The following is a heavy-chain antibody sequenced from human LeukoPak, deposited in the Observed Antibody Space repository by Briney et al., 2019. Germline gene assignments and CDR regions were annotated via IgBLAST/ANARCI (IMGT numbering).Heavy chain of an antibody. CDR3: ARDNQQLKIDY. Sequence: SETLSLTCTVSGGSISSGGYYWSWIRQPPGKGLEWIGYIYYSGSTYYNPSLKSRVTISVDTSKNQFSLKLSSVTAADTAVYYCARDNQQLKIDYWGQGTLVTVSS. CDR2: IYYSGST. D-gene: IGHD5-18*01. CDR1: GGSISSGGYY. V-gene: IGHV4-31*03. J-gene: IGHJ4*02.